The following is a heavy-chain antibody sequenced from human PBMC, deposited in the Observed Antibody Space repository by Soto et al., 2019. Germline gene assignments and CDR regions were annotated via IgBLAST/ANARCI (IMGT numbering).Heavy chain of an antibody. CDR2: IKQDGSEK. V-gene: IGHV3-7*01. CDR1: GFTFSSYW. D-gene: IGHD6-13*01. Sequence: GESLKISCAASGFTFSSYWMSWVRQAPGKGLEWVANIKQDGSEKYYVDSVKGRFTISRDNAKNSLYLQMNSLRAEDTAVYYCAREEKSSSWYMGGEGAYWFDPWGQGTLVTVSS. J-gene: IGHJ5*02. CDR3: AREEKSSSWYMGGEGAYWFDP.